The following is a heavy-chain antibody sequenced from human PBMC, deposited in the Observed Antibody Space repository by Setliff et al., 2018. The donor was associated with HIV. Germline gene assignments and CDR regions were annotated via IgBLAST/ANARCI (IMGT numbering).Heavy chain of an antibody. J-gene: IGHJ4*02. CDR2: INAGNGNT. D-gene: IGHD6-19*01. Sequence: ASVKVSCKASGYTFTSYAMHWVRQATGQRLEWMGWINAGNGNTKYSQKFQGRGTITRDTSASTAYMELSSLRSEDTAVYYCARSRSGWSSPFDYWGQGTLVTVSS. CDR3: ARSRSGWSSPFDY. V-gene: IGHV1-3*01. CDR1: GYTFTSYA.